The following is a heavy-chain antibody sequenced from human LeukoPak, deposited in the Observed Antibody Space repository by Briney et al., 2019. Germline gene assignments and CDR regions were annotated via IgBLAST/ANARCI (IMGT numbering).Heavy chain of an antibody. D-gene: IGHD2-21*02. V-gene: IGHV1-2*02. CDR1: GYTFTGYY. CDR2: INPNSGGT. J-gene: IGHJ3*02. CDR3: ARGVVVVTANDAFDI. Sequence: ASVKVSCKASGYTFTGYYMHWVRQAPGQGLEWMGWINPNSGGTNYAQKFQGRVTMTRDTSISTAYMELSRLRSDDTAVYYCARGVVVVTANDAFDIWGQGTMVTVSS.